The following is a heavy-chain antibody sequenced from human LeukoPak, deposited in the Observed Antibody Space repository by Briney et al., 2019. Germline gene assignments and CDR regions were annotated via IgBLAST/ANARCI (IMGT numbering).Heavy chain of an antibody. CDR3: ASAYTYVRLGDH. J-gene: IGHJ4*02. Sequence: PGVSLRLSCAVSGLSFSNYWMLWVRQAPGKGRVWRARTNLHGTAVDYAGSVKGRFTISRDNAKSTLFLQMNSLRAEDTAVYYCASAYTYVRLGDHWGQGTLVTVSS. D-gene: IGHD3-16*01. CDR1: GLSFSNYW. V-gene: IGHV3-74*01. CDR2: TNLHGTAV.